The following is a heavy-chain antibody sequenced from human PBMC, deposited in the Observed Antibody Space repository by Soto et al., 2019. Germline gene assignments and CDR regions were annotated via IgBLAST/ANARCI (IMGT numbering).Heavy chain of an antibody. CDR1: GITFTSST. CDR3: AAGEWDGSNWYYYYGMDV. V-gene: IGHV1-58*01. D-gene: IGHD1-26*01. CDR2: IVVGSGNT. Sequence: QMQLVQSGPEVKRPGTSVKVSCKASGITFTSSTVQWVRQARGQRLEWIGWIVVGSGNTNYAQRFQKRVTFTRDVSTSTAYMELSSLRFEDTAIYYCAAGEWDGSNWYYYYGMDVWGQGTTVTVSS. J-gene: IGHJ6*02.